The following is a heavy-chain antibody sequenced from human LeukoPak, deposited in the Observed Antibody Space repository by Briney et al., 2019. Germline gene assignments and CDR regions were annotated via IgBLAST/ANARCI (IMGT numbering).Heavy chain of an antibody. CDR1: GFIFSSYY. J-gene: IGHJ4*02. Sequence: GGSLRLSCAASGFIFSSYYMTWVRQVPGKGLEWVANINPDGSEKNYVDSVKGRFTISRDNARNSLYLQMNSLRAEDTAIYYCTRVGYIDEGIDYWGQGTLVTVSS. CDR3: TRVGYIDEGIDY. CDR2: INPDGSEK. V-gene: IGHV3-7*04. D-gene: IGHD5-24*01.